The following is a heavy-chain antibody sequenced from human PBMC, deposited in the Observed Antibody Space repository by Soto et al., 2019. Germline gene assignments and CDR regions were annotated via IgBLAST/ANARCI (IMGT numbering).Heavy chain of an antibody. CDR2: IKQDGSEK. Sequence: GGSLRLSCAASGFTFSSYWMSWVRQAPGKGLEWVANIKQDGSEKYYVDSVKGRFTISRDNAKNSLYLQMNSLRAEDTAVYYCARDLRIAGTSPPWFDPWGQGTLVTVSS. V-gene: IGHV3-7*01. D-gene: IGHD1-7*01. CDR1: GFTFSSYW. CDR3: ARDLRIAGTSPPWFDP. J-gene: IGHJ5*02.